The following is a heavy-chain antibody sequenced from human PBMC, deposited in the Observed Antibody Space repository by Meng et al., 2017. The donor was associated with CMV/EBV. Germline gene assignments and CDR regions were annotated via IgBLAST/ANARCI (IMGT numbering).Heavy chain of an antibody. J-gene: IGHJ6*02. V-gene: IGHV3-30*04. Sequence: GGSLRLSCAASGFTLSSYAMHWVRQAPGKGLEWVAVISYDGSNKYYADSVKGRFTISRDNSKNTLYLQMNSLRAEDTAVYYCARDLGRFLEWSGALGGMDVWGQGTTVTVSS. D-gene: IGHD3-3*01. CDR2: ISYDGSNK. CDR1: GFTLSSYA. CDR3: ARDLGRFLEWSGALGGMDV.